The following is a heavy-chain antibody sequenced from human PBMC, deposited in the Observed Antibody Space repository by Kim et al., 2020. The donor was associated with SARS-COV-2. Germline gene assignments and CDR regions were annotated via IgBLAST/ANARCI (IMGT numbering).Heavy chain of an antibody. V-gene: IGHV3-30*01. J-gene: IGHJ3*02. D-gene: IGHD3-22*01. CDR3: AREHYDTSGSTFDI. Sequence: ADSVKGRFTVSRDNSKNTLYLRMNSRRVDDTAVYYCAREHYDTSGSTFDIWGQGTMVTVSS.